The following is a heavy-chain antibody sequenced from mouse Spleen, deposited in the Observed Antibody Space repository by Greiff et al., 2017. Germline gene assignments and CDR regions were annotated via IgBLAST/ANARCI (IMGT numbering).Heavy chain of an antibody. CDR3: ARCPYGNYDAMDY. V-gene: IGHV14-3*02. CDR2: IDPANGNT. D-gene: IGHD2-1*01. Sequence: VQLQQSGAELVKPGASVKLSCTASGFNIKDTYMHWVKQRPEQGLEWIGRIDPANGNTKYDPKFQGKATITADTSSNTAYLQLSSLTSEDTAVYYCARCPYGNYDAMDYWGQGTSVTVSS. J-gene: IGHJ4*01. CDR1: GFNIKDTY.